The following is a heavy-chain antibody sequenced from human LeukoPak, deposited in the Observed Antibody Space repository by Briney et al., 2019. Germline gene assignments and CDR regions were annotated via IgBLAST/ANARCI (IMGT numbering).Heavy chain of an antibody. D-gene: IGHD5-24*01. CDR2: IYYSGST. V-gene: IGHV4-59*01. CDR3: ARDHGRNWFDP. J-gene: IGHJ5*02. CDR1: GGSISSYY. Sequence: KPSETLSLTCTVSGGSISSYYWSWIRQPPGKGLEWIGYIYYSGSTNYNPSLKSRVTISVDKSKNQFSLKLSSVTDADTAVYYCARDHGRNWFDPWGQGTLVTVSS.